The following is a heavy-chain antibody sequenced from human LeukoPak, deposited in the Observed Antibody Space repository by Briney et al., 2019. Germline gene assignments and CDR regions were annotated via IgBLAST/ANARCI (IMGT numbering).Heavy chain of an antibody. Sequence: PGGSLRLSCAASGFTFSSYEMNWVRQPPGKGLEWIGEINHSGSTNYNPSLKSRVTISVDTSKNQFSLKLSSVTAADTAVYYCASHSMANDGWFDPWGQGTLVTVSS. V-gene: IGHV4-34*01. CDR2: INHSGST. D-gene: IGHD1-1*01. J-gene: IGHJ5*02. CDR1: GFTFSSYE. CDR3: ASHSMANDGWFDP.